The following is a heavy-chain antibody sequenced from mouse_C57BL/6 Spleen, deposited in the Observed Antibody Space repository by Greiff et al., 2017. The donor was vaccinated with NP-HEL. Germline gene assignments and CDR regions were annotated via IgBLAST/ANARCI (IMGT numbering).Heavy chain of an antibody. D-gene: IGHD3-2*02. CDR2: ISYSGST. CDR3: ARWKAAQATDWYFDV. J-gene: IGHJ1*03. Sequence: EVKLVESGPGLAKPSQTLSLTCSVTGYSITSDYWNWIRKFPGNKLEYMGYISYSGSTYYNPSLKSRISITRDTSKNQYYLQLNSVTTEDTATYYCARWKAAQATDWYFDVWGTGTTVTVSS. CDR1: GYSITSDY. V-gene: IGHV3-8*01.